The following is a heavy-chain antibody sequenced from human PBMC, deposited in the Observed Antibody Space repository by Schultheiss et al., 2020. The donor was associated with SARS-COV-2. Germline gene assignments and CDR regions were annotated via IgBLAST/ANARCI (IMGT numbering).Heavy chain of an antibody. D-gene: IGHD3-22*01. Sequence: SETLSLTCAVYGGSFSGYYWSWIRQPPGKGLEWIGEITHSGSTNYNPSLKSRVTISVDTSKNQFSLKLSSVTAADTAVYYCARAQGGYLSYYYYYMDVWGKGTTVTVSS. J-gene: IGHJ6*03. CDR2: ITHSGST. V-gene: IGHV4-34*01. CDR1: GGSFSGYY. CDR3: ARAQGGYLSYYYYYMDV.